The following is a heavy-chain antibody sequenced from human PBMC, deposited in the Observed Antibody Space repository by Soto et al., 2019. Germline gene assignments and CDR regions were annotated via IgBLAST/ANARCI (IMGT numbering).Heavy chain of an antibody. J-gene: IGHJ4*02. V-gene: IGHV4-61*01. CDR2: ISYSGST. Sequence: QVQLQESGPGLVKPSETLSLTCTVSGGSVSSSSYYWSWIRQPPGKGPEWIGYISYSGSTNYNPSRKSRVTSSVDTSKNQFSLRLSSVTAADTAVYYCARVSGSYREPKFDYWGQGTLVTVSS. CDR3: ARVSGSYREPKFDY. D-gene: IGHD1-26*01. CDR1: GGSVSSSSYY.